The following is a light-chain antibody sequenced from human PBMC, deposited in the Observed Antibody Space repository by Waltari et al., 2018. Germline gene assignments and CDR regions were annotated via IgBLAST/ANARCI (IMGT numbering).Light chain of an antibody. V-gene: IGKV3-20*01. J-gene: IGKJ4*01. Sequence: EIVLTQSPGTLSLSPGERATLSGRASQSVTSSYLAWYQQKPGQAPRLLIYGASSRATGIPDRFSCSGSGTDFTLTISRLEPEDVAVYYCQQYGSSPLTFGGGTKGEL. CDR2: GAS. CDR3: QQYGSSPLT. CDR1: QSVTSSY.